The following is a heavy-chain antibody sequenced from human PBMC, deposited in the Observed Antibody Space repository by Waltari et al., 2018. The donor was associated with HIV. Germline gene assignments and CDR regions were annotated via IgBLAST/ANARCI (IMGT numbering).Heavy chain of an antibody. Sequence: QLQLQESGPGLAKTSETLSPTCPVSGVSVRSSRYFWGWIRQPPGKGPEWIGRIYYTGRAYYNPSLKSRVTISVDTSKNQFSLKVTSVTAADTAVYYCARHALRVGAAYWNFDLWGRGTLVTVSS. J-gene: IGHJ2*01. CDR1: GVSVRSSRYF. CDR3: ARHALRVGAAYWNFDL. D-gene: IGHD1-26*01. CDR2: IYYTGRA. V-gene: IGHV4-39*01.